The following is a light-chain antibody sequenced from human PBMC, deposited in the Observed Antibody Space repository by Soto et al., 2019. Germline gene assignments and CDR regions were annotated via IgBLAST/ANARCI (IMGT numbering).Light chain of an antibody. CDR1: QGISSW. CDR3: QQYNSYSPLT. J-gene: IGKJ4*01. CDR2: DAS. Sequence: DIQMTQSPSTLSASVGDRVTITCRASQGISSWLAWYQQKPGKAPKLLIYDASSLESGVPSRFSGSGSGTEFTLTISSLQPDDFATYYCQQYNSYSPLTFGEGTKVDI. V-gene: IGKV1-5*01.